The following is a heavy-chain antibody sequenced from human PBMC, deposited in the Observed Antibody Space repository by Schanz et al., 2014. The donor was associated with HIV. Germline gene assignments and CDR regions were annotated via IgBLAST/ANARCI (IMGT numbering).Heavy chain of an antibody. V-gene: IGHV3-33*01. Sequence: QVHLVESGGGVVQPGRSLRLSCAASGFPFSSYGMHWVRQAPGKGLEWVAVIWYDGTSKYYADSVKGRFTISRDSSKNTLYLQMNSLRAEDTAVYYCARDNSFGYSYYGMDVWGQGTTVTVSS. CDR1: GFPFSSYG. J-gene: IGHJ6*02. D-gene: IGHD5-18*01. CDR2: IWYDGTSK. CDR3: ARDNSFGYSYYGMDV.